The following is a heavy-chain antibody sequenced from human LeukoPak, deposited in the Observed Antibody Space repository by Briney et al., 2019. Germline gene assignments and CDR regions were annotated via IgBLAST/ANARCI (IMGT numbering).Heavy chain of an antibody. V-gene: IGHV3-23*01. J-gene: IGHJ4*02. CDR2: ISGSGGST. D-gene: IGHD4-17*01. CDR1: GFTFSSYA. Sequence: GGSLRLSCAASGFTFSSYAMSWVRQAPGKGLEWVSAISGSGGSTYYADSVKGRFTISRDNSKNTLYLQMNSLRAEDTAVYYCAKRSYGDYVSSYYFDYWGQGTLVTVSS. CDR3: AKRSYGDYVSSYYFDY.